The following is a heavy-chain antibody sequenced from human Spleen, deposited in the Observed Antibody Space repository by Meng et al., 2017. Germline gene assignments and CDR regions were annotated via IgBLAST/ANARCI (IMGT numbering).Heavy chain of an antibody. D-gene: IGHD1-26*01. V-gene: IGHV4-39*07. CDR1: GGSISGSRYY. CDR3: ARDRTREDFHGMDV. CDR2: VYYSGSS. Sequence: GSLRLSCSVSGGSISGSRYYWAWSRQPPGKGLEWIGSVYYSGSSYNNPSLKSRVTMSVDTSKNRFSLKLTSVTAANTAVYYCARDRTREDFHGMDVWGQGTTVTVSS. J-gene: IGHJ6*02.